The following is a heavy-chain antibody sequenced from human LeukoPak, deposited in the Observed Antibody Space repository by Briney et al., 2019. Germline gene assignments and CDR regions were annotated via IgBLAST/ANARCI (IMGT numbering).Heavy chain of an antibody. CDR2: IYPGDSDT. J-gene: IGHJ4*02. CDR3: ATSFDYDSSGYYYLDY. V-gene: IGHV5-51*01. D-gene: IGHD3-22*01. CDR1: GYSFTSYW. Sequence: GESLKISCKGSGYSFTSYWIDWVRQMPGKGLEWMGIIYPGDSDTRYSPSFQGQVTISADKSISTAYLQWSSLKASDTAMYYCATSFDYDSSGYYYLDYWGQGTLVTVSS.